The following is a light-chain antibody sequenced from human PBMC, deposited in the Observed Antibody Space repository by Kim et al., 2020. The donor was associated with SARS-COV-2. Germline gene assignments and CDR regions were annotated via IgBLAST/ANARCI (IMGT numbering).Light chain of an antibody. Sequence: FASVGNRVTITCRASQSVSTSLNWYQHQPGKAPKLLIYAVSSLQGEVPSRFSGSGSGTDFTLTITSLQPEDSGIYYCQQSHGFPYSFGQGTKLEI. J-gene: IGKJ2*03. V-gene: IGKV1-39*01. CDR2: AVS. CDR1: QSVSTS. CDR3: QQSHGFPYS.